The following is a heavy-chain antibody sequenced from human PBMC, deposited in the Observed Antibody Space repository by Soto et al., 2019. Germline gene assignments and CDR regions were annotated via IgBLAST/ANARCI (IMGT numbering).Heavy chain of an antibody. J-gene: IGHJ4*02. D-gene: IGHD3-22*01. CDR3: ARGQSPTMLVN. CDR2: IYYSGST. V-gene: IGHV4-30-4*01. Sequence: PSETLSLTCTVSGGSISSGDYYWSWIRQPPGKGLEWIGYIYYSGSTYYNPSLKSRVTISVDTSKNQFSLKLSSVTAADTAVYYSARGQSPTMLVNWGQGTLVTVSS. CDR1: GGSISSGDYY.